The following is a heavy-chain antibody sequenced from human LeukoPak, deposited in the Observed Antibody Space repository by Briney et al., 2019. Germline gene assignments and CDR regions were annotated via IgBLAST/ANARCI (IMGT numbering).Heavy chain of an antibody. CDR3: ARGTSGNTPIYRDAFDI. J-gene: IGHJ3*02. D-gene: IGHD1-7*01. CDR1: GGSISSGGYY. V-gene: IGHV4-31*03. CDR2: IYYSGST. Sequence: PSETLSLTCTVSGGSISSGGYYCSWIRQHPGKGLEWIGYIYYSGSTYYNPSLKSRVTISVDTSKNQFSLKLSSVTAADTAVYYCARGTSGNTPIYRDAFDIWGQGTMVTVSS.